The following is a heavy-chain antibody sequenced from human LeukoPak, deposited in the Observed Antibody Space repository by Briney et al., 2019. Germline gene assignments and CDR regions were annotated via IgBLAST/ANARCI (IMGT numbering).Heavy chain of an antibody. D-gene: IGHD2-2*01. V-gene: IGHV4-59*01. CDR3: ARVVIPAAFNWFDP. CDR2: IYYSGST. Sequence: SETLSLTCTVSGGSISSYYWSWIRQPPGKGLEWIGYIYYSGSTNYNPSLKSRVTISVDTSKNQFSLKLSSVTAADTAVYYCARVVIPAAFNWFDPWGQGTLVTVSS. J-gene: IGHJ5*02. CDR1: GGSISSYY.